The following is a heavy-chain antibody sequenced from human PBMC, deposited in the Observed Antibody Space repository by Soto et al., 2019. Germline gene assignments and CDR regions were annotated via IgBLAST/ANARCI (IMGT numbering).Heavy chain of an antibody. D-gene: IGHD3-10*01. J-gene: IGHJ5*02. CDR2: IYDIGTT. CDR1: GDSIGSGDYY. CDR3: ARGSTYYGFVT. Sequence: QVQLQESGPRLVKPSQPLSLTCTVSGDSIGSGDYYWTWIRQPPGKGLEWIGYIYDIGTTFYNPSLESRVNISVDTSKNQFSLRVTSVTAADTAVYYCARGSTYYGFVTWGQGTLITVSS. V-gene: IGHV4-30-4*01.